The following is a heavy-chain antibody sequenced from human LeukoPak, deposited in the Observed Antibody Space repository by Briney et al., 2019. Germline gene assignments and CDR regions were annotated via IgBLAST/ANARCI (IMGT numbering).Heavy chain of an antibody. Sequence: SETLSLTCSVSGYFISNGFYWGWIRQPPGKGLEWIANIYHSGSTYYNPSLKSRVTISVDMSKNQYSLHLSSVSAADTAVYYCARAKEGYSYGGEVCYFDVWGRGTLVTVSS. D-gene: IGHD5-18*01. V-gene: IGHV4-38-2*02. CDR2: IYHSGST. CDR3: ARAKEGYSYGGEVCYFDV. J-gene: IGHJ2*01. CDR1: GYFISNGFY.